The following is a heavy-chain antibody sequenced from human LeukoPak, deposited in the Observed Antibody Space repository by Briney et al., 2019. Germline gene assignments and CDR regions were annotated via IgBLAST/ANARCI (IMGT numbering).Heavy chain of an antibody. J-gene: IGHJ4*02. CDR2: ISSDGKTA. D-gene: IGHD2-2*01. Sequence: GGSLRLSCSASGFTFSSYPIHWVRQAPGKGLEYVTAISSDGKTAYYADSVKGRFTISRDNSKNTVFLQMSSLSAEDSAVYYCVRARGYCSTSSCFLEYWGQGTLVTVSS. CDR1: GFTFSSYP. CDR3: VRARGYCSTSSCFLEY. V-gene: IGHV3-64D*06.